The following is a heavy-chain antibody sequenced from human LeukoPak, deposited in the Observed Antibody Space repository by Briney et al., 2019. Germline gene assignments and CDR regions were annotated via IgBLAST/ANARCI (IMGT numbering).Heavy chain of an antibody. D-gene: IGHD3-22*01. CDR2: INPSGGST. CDR1: GYTFTSCY. Sequence: ASVKVSCKASGYTFTSCYMHWVRQAPGQGLEWMGIINPSGGSTSYAQKFQGRVTMTRDTSTSTVYMELSSLRSEDTAVYYCARDHRLGIVVVPTAAFDIWGQGTMVTVSS. J-gene: IGHJ3*02. CDR3: ARDHRLGIVVVPTAAFDI. V-gene: IGHV1-46*01.